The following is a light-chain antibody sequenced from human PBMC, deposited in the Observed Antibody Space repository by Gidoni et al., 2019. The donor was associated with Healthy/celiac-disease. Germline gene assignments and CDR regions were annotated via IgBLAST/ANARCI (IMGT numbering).Light chain of an antibody. CDR1: SGSIASNY. V-gene: IGLV6-57*04. CDR2: EAN. CDR3: QSYDSSSLWV. Sequence: NFMLTQPHSVSEASGKTVTISCTRSSGSIASNYVQWYQQRPGSAPTPVCSEANQRPSWVPDRFSGSIDSSSNSASLTLSGLKTEDEAYYSCQSYDSSSLWVFGGGTTLTVL. J-gene: IGLJ3*02.